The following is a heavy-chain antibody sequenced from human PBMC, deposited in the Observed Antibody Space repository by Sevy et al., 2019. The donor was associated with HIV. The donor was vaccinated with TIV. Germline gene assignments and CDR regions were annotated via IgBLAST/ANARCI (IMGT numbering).Heavy chain of an antibody. Sequence: GGYLRLSCAASGFTFSSYGMHWVRQAPGKGLEWVAVISYDGSNKYYADSVKGRFTISRDNSKNTLYLQMNSLRAEDTAVYYCAKDLNYGDSGAERDYYYYGMDVWGQGTTVTVSS. V-gene: IGHV3-30*18. CDR1: GFTFSSYG. D-gene: IGHD4-17*01. J-gene: IGHJ6*02. CDR2: ISYDGSNK. CDR3: AKDLNYGDSGAERDYYYYGMDV.